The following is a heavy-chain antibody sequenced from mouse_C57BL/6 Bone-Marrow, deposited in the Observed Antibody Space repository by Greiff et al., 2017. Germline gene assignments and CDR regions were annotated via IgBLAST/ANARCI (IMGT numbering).Heavy chain of an antibody. V-gene: IGHV1-9*01. J-gene: IGHJ2*01. D-gene: IGHD2-3*01. CDR1: GYTFTGYW. Sequence: QVQLKQSGAELMKPGASVKLSCKATGYTFTGYWIEWVKQRPGHGLEWIGEILSGSGSTNYNEKFKGKATFTTATSSPTAYMQLISLTTEESAIYYCASGGWLLPYYFDYWGQGTTLTVSS. CDR2: ILSGSGST. CDR3: ASGGWLLPYYFDY.